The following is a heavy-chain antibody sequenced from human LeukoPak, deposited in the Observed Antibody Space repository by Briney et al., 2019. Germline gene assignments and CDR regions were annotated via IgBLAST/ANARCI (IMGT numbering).Heavy chain of an antibody. J-gene: IGHJ4*02. Sequence: SVKVSCKASGFTFTSSAVQWVRQARGQRLEWIGWIVVGSGNTNYAQKFQERVTITRDMSTSTAYMELSSLRSEDTAVYYCAADRFSDYSNYKAGFDYWGQGTLVTVSS. CDR3: AADRFSDYSNYKAGFDY. V-gene: IGHV1-58*01. CDR1: GFTFTSSA. D-gene: IGHD4-11*01. CDR2: IVVGSGNT.